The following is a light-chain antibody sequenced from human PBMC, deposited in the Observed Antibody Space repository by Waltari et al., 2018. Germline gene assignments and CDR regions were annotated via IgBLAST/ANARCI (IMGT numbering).Light chain of an antibody. CDR3: QQYKDLPRT. J-gene: IGKJ1*01. V-gene: IGKV1-33*01. Sequence: DIQMTQSPSSMSASVGDRVAITCQPSQDIRNYLSWYQQKPGKAPKLLIYDASNLETGVPSRFSGSASGTDFTFTISSLQPEDIATYYCQQYKDLPRTFGQGTKVEFK. CDR1: QDIRNY. CDR2: DAS.